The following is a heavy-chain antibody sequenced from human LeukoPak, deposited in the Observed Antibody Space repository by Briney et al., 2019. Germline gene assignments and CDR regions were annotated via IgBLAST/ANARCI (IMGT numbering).Heavy chain of an antibody. CDR2: IFPSGSA. Sequence: KPSETLSLTCTVSGGSISSYYWSWIRQSPVKGLEWIGYIFPSGSAYYNPSLESRVTISLDTSGNQFSLTLTSVTAADTAVYYCARRHHYFYYMDVWGKGTTVTGSS. V-gene: IGHV4-4*09. CDR1: GGSISSYY. CDR3: ARRHHYFYYMDV. J-gene: IGHJ6*03.